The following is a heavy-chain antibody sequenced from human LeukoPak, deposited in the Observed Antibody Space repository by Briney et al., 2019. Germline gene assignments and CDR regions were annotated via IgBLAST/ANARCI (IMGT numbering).Heavy chain of an antibody. J-gene: IGHJ6*03. Sequence: PGGFLRLSCAASGFTFSSYSMNWVRQAPGKGLEWVSYISSSSSTIYYADSVKGRFTISRDNAKNSLYLQMNSLRAEDTAVYYCARSYSSTPQYYYYYYMDVWGKGTTVTVSS. D-gene: IGHD6-13*01. V-gene: IGHV3-48*01. CDR1: GFTFSSYS. CDR2: ISSSSSTI. CDR3: ARSYSSTPQYYYYYYMDV.